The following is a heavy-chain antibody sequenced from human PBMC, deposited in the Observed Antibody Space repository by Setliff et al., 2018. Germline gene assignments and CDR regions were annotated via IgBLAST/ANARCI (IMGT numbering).Heavy chain of an antibody. CDR2: IKQDGSEK. CDR1: GFTFSAHY. V-gene: IGHV3-7*01. Sequence: SLRLSCAASGFTFSAHYMDWLRQAPGKGLEWVANIKQDGSEKYYVDSVKGRFTISRDNAKNSLYLQMNSLRAEDTAVYYCARDTSPYGSGIFDYWGQGTLVTVSS. J-gene: IGHJ4*02. D-gene: IGHD3-10*01. CDR3: ARDTSPYGSGIFDY.